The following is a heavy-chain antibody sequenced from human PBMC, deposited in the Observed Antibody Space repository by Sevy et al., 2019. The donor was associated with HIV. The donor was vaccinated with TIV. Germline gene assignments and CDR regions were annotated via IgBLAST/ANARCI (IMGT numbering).Heavy chain of an antibody. CDR2: TYYRSKWYN. J-gene: IGHJ2*01. CDR3: ARSGVAAAGTGIYWYFDL. CDR1: GDSVSSNSAA. Sequence: QSQTLSLTCAISGDSVSSNSAAWNWIRQSPSRGLEWLGRTYYRSKWYNDYAVSVKSRITINPDTSKNQFSLPLNSVTPEYTAVYYCARSGVAAAGTGIYWYFDLWGRGTLVTVSS. V-gene: IGHV6-1*01. D-gene: IGHD6-13*01.